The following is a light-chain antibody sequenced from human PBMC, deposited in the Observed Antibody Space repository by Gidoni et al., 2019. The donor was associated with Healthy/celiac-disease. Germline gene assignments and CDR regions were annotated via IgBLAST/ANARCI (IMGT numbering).Light chain of an antibody. CDR2: AAF. V-gene: IGKV1-9*01. CDR1: QGISSY. J-gene: IGKJ4*01. Sequence: TQLTQSPSSLSASVGDRVTITCRASQGISSYLAWYQQKPGQAPKLLTYAAFNLQSGVPSRFSGSGSGTDFTLTISSLQPEDFATYYCQQLNRYPLTFGGGTKVEIK. CDR3: QQLNRYPLT.